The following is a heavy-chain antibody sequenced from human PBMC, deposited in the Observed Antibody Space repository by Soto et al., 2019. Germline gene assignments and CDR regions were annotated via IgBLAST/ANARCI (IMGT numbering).Heavy chain of an antibody. D-gene: IGHD3-10*01. V-gene: IGHV4-59*01. CDR1: GGSINSYY. CDR3: ARDYSGSGSYYNRDDFDI. J-gene: IGHJ3*02. CDR2: IYYSGST. Sequence: SETLSLTCTVSGGSINSYYWSWIRQPPGKGLEWIGYIYYSGSTNYNPSLKSRVTISVDTSKNQFSLKLSSVTAADTAVYYCARDYSGSGSYYNRDDFDIWGPGTMVTVSS.